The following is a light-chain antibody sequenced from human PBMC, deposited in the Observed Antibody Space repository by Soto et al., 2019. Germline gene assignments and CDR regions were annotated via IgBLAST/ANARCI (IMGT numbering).Light chain of an antibody. J-gene: IGLJ1*01. CDR1: SGYSNYK. CDR2: VGTGGIVG. Sequence: VLTQPPSASASLGASVTLTCTLSSGYSNYKVDWYQQRPGKGPRFVMRVGTGGIVGSKGDGIPDRFSVLGSGLNRYLTIKNIQEEDESDYHCGADHGSGSNFVYVFGTGTKLTVL. CDR3: GADHGSGSNFVYV. V-gene: IGLV9-49*01.